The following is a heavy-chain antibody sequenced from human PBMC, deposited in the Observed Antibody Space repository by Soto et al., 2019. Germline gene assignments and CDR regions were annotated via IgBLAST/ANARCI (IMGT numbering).Heavy chain of an antibody. J-gene: IGHJ5*02. CDR3: MSDQKREHFETSGPNWFAT. D-gene: IGHD6-19*01. CDR1: GLTFSTYS. CDR2: ISRTSSYI. Sequence: EVQLVESGGGLVRPGGSLRLSCVVSGLTFSTYSMNWVRQTPGKGLEWVSSISRTSSYIYYRDSVKGRFTISRDNAKNSLYLQMNGLRVEDTAVYYCMSDQKREHFETSGPNWFATWGQGTLVTVSS. V-gene: IGHV3-21*02.